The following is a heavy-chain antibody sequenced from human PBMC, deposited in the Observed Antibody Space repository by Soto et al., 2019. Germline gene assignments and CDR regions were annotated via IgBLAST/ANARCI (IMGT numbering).Heavy chain of an antibody. CDR1: GFTFSSYG. CDR2: IWEDGSKK. D-gene: IGHD3-3*01. V-gene: IGHV3-33*01. CDR3: ARGYGEGSGYFGY. J-gene: IGHJ4*02. Sequence: QVQLVESGGGVVQPGRSLRLSCAASGFTFSSYGMHWVRQAPGKGLEWVAVIWEDGSKKYYADSVKGRFTISRDNSKNRLYLQTHGLRAEDTAVYYCARGYGEGSGYFGYWGPGTLVTVSS.